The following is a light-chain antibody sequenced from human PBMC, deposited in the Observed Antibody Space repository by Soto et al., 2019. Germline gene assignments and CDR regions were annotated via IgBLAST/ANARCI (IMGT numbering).Light chain of an antibody. J-gene: IGKJ3*01. CDR3: QQYDNLPSFT. Sequence: DIQMTQSPSSLSASVGDRVTITCQASQDISNYLNWYQQKPGKAPKLLIYDASNLETGVPSRFSGGGSGTDFTFNISSLQPEDIATYYCQQYDNLPSFTFGPGTKVDIK. V-gene: IGKV1-33*01. CDR2: DAS. CDR1: QDISNY.